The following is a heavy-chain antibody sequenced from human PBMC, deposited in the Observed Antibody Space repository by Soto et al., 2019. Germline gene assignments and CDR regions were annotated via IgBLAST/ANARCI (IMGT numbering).Heavy chain of an antibody. CDR2: ISSSSSYI. CDR3: ARFPDILPPGNYYYYGMDV. Sequence: GGSLRLSCAASGFTFSSYSMNWVRQAPGKGLEWVSSISSSSSYIYYADSVKGRFTISRDNAKNSLYLQMNSLRAEDTAVYYCARFPDILPPGNYYYYGMDVWGQGTTVTVSS. V-gene: IGHV3-21*01. CDR1: GFTFSSYS. J-gene: IGHJ6*02. D-gene: IGHD3-9*01.